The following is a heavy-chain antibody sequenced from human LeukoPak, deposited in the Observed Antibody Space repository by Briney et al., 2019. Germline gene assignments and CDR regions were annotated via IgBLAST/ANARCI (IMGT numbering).Heavy chain of an antibody. D-gene: IGHD3-9*01. Sequence: SETLSLTCTVSGGSISSSSYYWSWIRQPPGKGLEWVGYIYDSGSTSYNPSLKSRVTISVDTSKNQFSLKVTSVTAADTAVYYCARSKDILTGYCFDYWGQGTLVTVSS. V-gene: IGHV4-61*01. CDR1: GGSISSSSYY. CDR2: IYDSGST. J-gene: IGHJ4*02. CDR3: ARSKDILTGYCFDY.